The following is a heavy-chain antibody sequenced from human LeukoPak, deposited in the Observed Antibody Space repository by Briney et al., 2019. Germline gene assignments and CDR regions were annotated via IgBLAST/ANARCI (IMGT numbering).Heavy chain of an antibody. CDR3: ARDRRLASFDY. D-gene: IGHD6-25*01. V-gene: IGHV3-23*01. CDR2: ITGRGENT. J-gene: IGHJ4*02. CDR1: GFMFSTYE. Sequence: GGSLRLSCAASGFMFSTYEMNWVRQAPGKGLEWVSGITGRGENTYYADSVKGRFTISRDNSKNTLYLQMNSLRAEDAAIYYCARDRRLASFDYGGQGTLVTVSS.